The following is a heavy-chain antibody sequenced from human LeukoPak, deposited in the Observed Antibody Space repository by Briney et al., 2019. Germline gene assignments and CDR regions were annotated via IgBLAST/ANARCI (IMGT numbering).Heavy chain of an antibody. CDR1: GYSFTTNW. CDR2: IYPGDSDT. J-gene: IGHJ3*02. V-gene: IGHV5-51*01. Sequence: GESLQISCKGSGYSFTTNWIGWVRQMPGKGLEWMGIIYPGDSDTRYSPSFQGQVTISADKSISTAYLQWSSLKASDTAMYYCARQGTNLYHDAFEIWGQGTMVTVSS. CDR3: ARQGTNLYHDAFEI. D-gene: IGHD2-2*01.